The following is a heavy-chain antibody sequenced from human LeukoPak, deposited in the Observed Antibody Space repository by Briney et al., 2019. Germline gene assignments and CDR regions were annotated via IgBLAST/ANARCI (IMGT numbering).Heavy chain of an antibody. CDR3: AKEMYYYDSSGRLAY. CDR2: ISWDGGST. D-gene: IGHD3-22*01. Sequence: GGSLRLSCAASGFTFDDYTMHWVRQAPGKGLEWVSLISWDGGSTYYADSVKGRFTISRDNSKNSLYLQMNSLRTEDTALYYCAKEMYYYDSSGRLAYWGQGTLVTVSS. V-gene: IGHV3-43*01. CDR1: GFTFDDYT. J-gene: IGHJ4*02.